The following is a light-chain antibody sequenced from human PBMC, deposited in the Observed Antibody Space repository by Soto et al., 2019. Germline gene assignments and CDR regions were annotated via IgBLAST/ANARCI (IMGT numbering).Light chain of an antibody. CDR1: ESVSTPY. CDR2: STS. J-gene: IGKJ1*01. Sequence: ENVLTQSPGTLSLSPGERATLSCRASESVSTPYLAWYQQKPGQAPRLLIYSTSTRASGIPDRFSGSGSGTDFTLTISRLEPDDFAVYYCQQYGSSLWTFGQGTKVEIK. V-gene: IGKV3-20*01. CDR3: QQYGSSLWT.